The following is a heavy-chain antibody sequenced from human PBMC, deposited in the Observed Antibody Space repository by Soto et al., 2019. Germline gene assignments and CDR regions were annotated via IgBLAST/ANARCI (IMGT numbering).Heavy chain of an antibody. V-gene: IGHV4-31*03. CDR2: IYYSGST. Sequence: QVQLQESGPGLVKPSQTLSLTCTVSGGSISSGGYYWSWIRQHPGKGLEWIGYIYYSGSTYYNPSLKSRVTTSVDTSKNQFSLKLSSLTAADTALYYCARQRYSSGAYFDYWGQGTLVTVSS. CDR3: ARQRYSSGAYFDY. J-gene: IGHJ4*02. D-gene: IGHD6-19*01. CDR1: GGSISSGGYY.